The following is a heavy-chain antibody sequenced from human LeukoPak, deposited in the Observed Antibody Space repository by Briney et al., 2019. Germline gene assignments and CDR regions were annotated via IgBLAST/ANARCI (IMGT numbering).Heavy chain of an antibody. V-gene: IGHV3-23*01. Sequence: GGSLRLSCAASGFTFSSYAMNWVRQAPGKGLEWVSAISGSGSTTYYADSVKGRFTISRDNSKNTLYLQMNSLRAEDTAVYYCARVLMPGIVATITGGDYYFDYWGQGILVTVSS. CDR1: GFTFSSYA. CDR2: ISGSGSTT. CDR3: ARVLMPGIVATITGGDYYFDY. D-gene: IGHD5-12*01. J-gene: IGHJ4*02.